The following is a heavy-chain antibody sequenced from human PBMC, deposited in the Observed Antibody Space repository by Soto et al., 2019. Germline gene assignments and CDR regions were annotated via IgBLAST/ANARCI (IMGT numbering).Heavy chain of an antibody. Sequence: ASVKVSCKASGCTFSSYAISWVRQAPGQGLEWMGGIIPIFGTANYAQKFQGRVTITADESTSTAYMELSSLRSEDTAVYYCARVISPAGDYYYYGMEVWGQGTTVTVSS. CDR2: IIPIFGTA. D-gene: IGHD6-19*01. CDR3: ARVISPAGDYYYYGMEV. V-gene: IGHV1-69*13. CDR1: GCTFSSYA. J-gene: IGHJ6*02.